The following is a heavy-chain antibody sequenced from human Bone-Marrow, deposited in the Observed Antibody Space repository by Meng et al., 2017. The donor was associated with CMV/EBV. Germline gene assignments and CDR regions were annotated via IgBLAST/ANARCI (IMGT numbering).Heavy chain of an antibody. Sequence: SETLSLTCTVPGGSISSYYWSWIRQPPGKGLEWIGYIYYSGSTNYNPSLKSRVTISVDTSKNQFSLKLSSVTAADTAVYYCARDRIVVVPAAGLYYYGMDVWGQGTSVTVSS. CDR1: GGSISSYY. D-gene: IGHD2-2*01. CDR3: ARDRIVVVPAAGLYYYGMDV. J-gene: IGHJ6*02. CDR2: IYYSGST. V-gene: IGHV4-59*01.